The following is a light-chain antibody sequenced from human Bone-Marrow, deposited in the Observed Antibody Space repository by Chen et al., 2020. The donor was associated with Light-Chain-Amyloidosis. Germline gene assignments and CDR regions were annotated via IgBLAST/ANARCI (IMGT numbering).Light chain of an antibody. CDR3: QVWDRGSDRPV. CDR2: DDS. V-gene: IGLV3-21*02. CDR1: NIGSTS. Sequence: SYVLTQPSSVSVAPGQTATLACGGNNIGSTSVHWYQQTPGQAPLLVVYDDSDRPSGIPERLSGSNSGNMATLTISRVEAGDEADYYCQVWDRGSDRPVFGGGTKLTVL. J-gene: IGLJ3*02.